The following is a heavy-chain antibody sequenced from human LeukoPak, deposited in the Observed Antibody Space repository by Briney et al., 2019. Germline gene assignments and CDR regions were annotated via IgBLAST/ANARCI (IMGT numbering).Heavy chain of an antibody. Sequence: SETLSLTCAVSGGSISSNSYYWGWLRPPPGKGLEWIGSMYHGGSTYYTPSLKSRVTISVDTSKNQFSLKLSSLTAADSAVYYCARHNSGDFWGDWGQGTLVTVSS. CDR1: GGSISSNSYY. J-gene: IGHJ4*02. CDR2: MYHGGST. V-gene: IGHV4-39*01. CDR3: ARHNSGDFWGD. D-gene: IGHD4-17*01.